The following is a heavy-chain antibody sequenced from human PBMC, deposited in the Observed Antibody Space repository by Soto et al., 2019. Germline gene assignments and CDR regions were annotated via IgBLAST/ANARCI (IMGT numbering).Heavy chain of an antibody. Sequence: HPGGSLRLSCAASGFSFSSYVMSWVRQAPGKGLEWVSTISGSGSSTYYADSVKGRFTISRDNSKNTLYLQMNSLRAEDTAVYYCAKDFCAYSSGSCYFDYWGQGTLVTVSS. V-gene: IGHV3-23*01. CDR2: ISGSGSST. CDR3: AKDFCAYSSGSCYFDY. D-gene: IGHD6-19*01. J-gene: IGHJ4*02. CDR1: GFSFSSYV.